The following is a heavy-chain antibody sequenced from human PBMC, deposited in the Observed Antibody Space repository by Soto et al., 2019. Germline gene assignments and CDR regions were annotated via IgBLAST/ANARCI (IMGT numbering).Heavy chain of an antibody. CDR3: ARAGDPLKFTMVRGPPAHHKYGMDV. J-gene: IGHJ6*02. Sequence: SVKVSCKASGYTFSGYYMHWVRQAPGQGLGWMGWINPNSGGTNYAQKFQGWVTMTRDTSISTAYMELSRLRSDDTAVYYCARAGDPLKFTMVRGPPAHHKYGMDVWGQGTTVTVSS. CDR2: INPNSGGT. V-gene: IGHV1-2*04. D-gene: IGHD3-10*01. CDR1: GYTFSGYY.